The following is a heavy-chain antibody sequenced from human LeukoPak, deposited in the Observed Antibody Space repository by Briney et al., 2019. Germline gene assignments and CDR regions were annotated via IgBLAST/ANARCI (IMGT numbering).Heavy chain of an antibody. J-gene: IGHJ5*02. D-gene: IGHD3-10*01. CDR2: ISPNSGGT. CDR1: GYTFTSYY. Sequence: ASVKVSCKASGYTFTSYYMHWVRQAPGQGLEWMGWISPNSGGTNYAQKFQGRVTMTRDTSISTAYMELSSLRSDDTAVYYCATVPTRVRGVGWFDPWGQGTLVTVSS. CDR3: ATVPTRVRGVGWFDP. V-gene: IGHV1-2*02.